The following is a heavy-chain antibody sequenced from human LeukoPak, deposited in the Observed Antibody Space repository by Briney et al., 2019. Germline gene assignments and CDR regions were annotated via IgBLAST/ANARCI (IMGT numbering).Heavy chain of an antibody. D-gene: IGHD1-7*01. Sequence: SETLSLTCTVSGGSISSYYWSWIRQPPGKGLEWIGYIYYSGGTNYSPSLKSRVTISVDTSKNQFSLKLSSVTAADTAVYYCARDGQLELRDWYFDLWGRGTLVTVSS. J-gene: IGHJ2*01. CDR2: IYYSGGT. CDR1: GGSISSYY. CDR3: ARDGQLELRDWYFDL. V-gene: IGHV4-59*01.